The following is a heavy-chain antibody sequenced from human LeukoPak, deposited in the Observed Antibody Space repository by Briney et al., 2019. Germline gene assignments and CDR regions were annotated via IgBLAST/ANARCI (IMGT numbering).Heavy chain of an antibody. CDR3: ARGWRCSSTSCSPYYYGMDV. Sequence: SETLSLTCAVYGRSFSGYYWSWIRQPPGKGLEWIGEINHSGSTNYNPSLKSRVTISVDTSKSQFSLKLSSVTAADTAVCYCARGWRCSSTSCSPYYYGMDVWGQGTTVTVSS. CDR1: GRSFSGYY. CDR2: INHSGST. J-gene: IGHJ6*02. D-gene: IGHD2-2*01. V-gene: IGHV4-34*01.